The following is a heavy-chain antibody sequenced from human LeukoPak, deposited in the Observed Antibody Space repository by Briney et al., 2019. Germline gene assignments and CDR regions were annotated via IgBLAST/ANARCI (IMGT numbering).Heavy chain of an antibody. V-gene: IGHV3-23*01. Sequence: GGSLRLSCAASGFTFSSYAMSWVRQAPGKGLEWVSAISGSGGSTYYAGSVKGRFTISRDNSKNTLYLQMNSLRAEATAVYYCAKDLAEMATIIDYWGQGTLVTVSS. CDR2: ISGSGGST. CDR1: GFTFSSYA. D-gene: IGHD5-24*01. J-gene: IGHJ4*02. CDR3: AKDLAEMATIIDY.